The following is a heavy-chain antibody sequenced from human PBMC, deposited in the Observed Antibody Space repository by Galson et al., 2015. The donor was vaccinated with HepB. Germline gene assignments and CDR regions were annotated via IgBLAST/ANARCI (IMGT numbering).Heavy chain of an antibody. D-gene: IGHD3-22*01. CDR3: AKERTEDTMIVVVITFFDY. V-gene: IGHV3-23*01. CDR2: ISGSGGST. Sequence: SLRLSCAASGFTFSSYAMSWVRQAPGKGLEWVSAISGSGGSTYYADSVKGRFTISRDNSKNTLYLQMNSLRAEDTAVYYCAKERTEDTMIVVVITFFDYWGQGTLVTVSS. CDR1: GFTFSSYA. J-gene: IGHJ4*02.